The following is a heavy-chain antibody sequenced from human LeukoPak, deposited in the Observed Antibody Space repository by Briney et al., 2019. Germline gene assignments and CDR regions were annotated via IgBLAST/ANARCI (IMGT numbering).Heavy chain of an antibody. CDR2: INGRGITI. D-gene: IGHD2/OR15-2a*01. V-gene: IGHV3-48*04. Sequence: PGGSLRLSCAASGFTFSAYSMNWVRHTPGRGLEWVANINGRGITIHYADSFRGRFTISRDNAKNSLYLQMNSLRAEDTAVYYCARAFYHGDYIDYWGQGTLVTVSS. CDR1: GFTFSAYS. CDR3: ARAFYHGDYIDY. J-gene: IGHJ4*02.